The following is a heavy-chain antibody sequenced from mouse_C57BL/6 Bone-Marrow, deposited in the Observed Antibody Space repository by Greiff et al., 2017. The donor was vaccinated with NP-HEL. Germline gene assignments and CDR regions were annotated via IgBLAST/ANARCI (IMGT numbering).Heavy chain of an antibody. CDR3: ARDCFYFDY. V-gene: IGHV1-59*01. CDR2: IDPSDSYT. CDR1: GYTFTSYW. Sequence: QVQLQQPGAELVRPGTSVKLSCKASGYTFTSYWMHWVKQRPGQGLEWIGVIDPSDSYTNYNHKFKGKATLTVDTSSSTAYMQLSSLTSEDSAVYYCARDCFYFDYWGQGTTLTVSS. J-gene: IGHJ2*01.